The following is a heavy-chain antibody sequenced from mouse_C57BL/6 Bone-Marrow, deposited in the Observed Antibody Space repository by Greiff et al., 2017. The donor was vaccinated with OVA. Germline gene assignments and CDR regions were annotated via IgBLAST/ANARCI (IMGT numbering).Heavy chain of an antibody. CDR3: ARSSDYEAWFAY. CDR1: GYTFTSYW. V-gene: IGHV1-53*01. D-gene: IGHD2-4*01. CDR2: INPSNGGT. Sequence: VQLQQPGPELVKPGASVKLSCKASGYTFTSYWMHWVKQRPGQGLEWIGNINPSNGGTNSNEKFKSKATLTVDKSSSASYMQRSRLSSEDSAVYYCARSSDYEAWFAYWGQGTLVTVSA. J-gene: IGHJ3*01.